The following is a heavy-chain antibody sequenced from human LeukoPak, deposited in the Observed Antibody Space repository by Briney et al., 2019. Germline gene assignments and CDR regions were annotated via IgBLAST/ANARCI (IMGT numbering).Heavy chain of an antibody. J-gene: IGHJ3*01. CDR3: ARGRASAFDV. D-gene: IGHD6-25*01. CDR1: GDSVSSNSVA. Sequence: SQTLSLTCAISGDSVSSNSVAWNWIRQSPSRGLEWLGRTYYTSKWNTDYAVSVKSRIVVNPDTSKNQFSLQLNSVTSEDTAVYYCARGRASAFDVWGQGTMVTVPS. V-gene: IGHV6-1*01. CDR2: TYYTSKWNT.